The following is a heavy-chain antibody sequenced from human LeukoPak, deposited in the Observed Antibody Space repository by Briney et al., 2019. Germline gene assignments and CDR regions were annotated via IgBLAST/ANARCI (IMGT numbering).Heavy chain of an antibody. Sequence: ASVKVSCKASGYTFTSYGISWVRQAPGQGLEWMGWISAYNGNTNYAQKLQGRVTMTTDTSTSTAYMELRSLRSDDTAVYYCARDMRNGNFWSGYTSGYYGMDVWGQGTTVTVSS. D-gene: IGHD3-3*01. CDR2: ISAYNGNT. CDR3: ARDMRNGNFWSGYTSGYYGMDV. CDR1: GYTFTSYG. J-gene: IGHJ6*02. V-gene: IGHV1-18*01.